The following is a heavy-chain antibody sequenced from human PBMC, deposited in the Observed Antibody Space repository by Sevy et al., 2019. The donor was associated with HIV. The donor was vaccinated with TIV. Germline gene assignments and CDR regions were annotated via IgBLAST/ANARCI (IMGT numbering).Heavy chain of an antibody. CDR2: ISGSGDST. D-gene: IGHD3-10*01. V-gene: IGHV3-23*01. CDR3: AKEGRGYHGSGSSDY. CDR1: GFTFSSYA. J-gene: IGHJ4*01. Sequence: GGSLRLSCAASGFTFSSYAMSWVRQAPGKGLEWVSVISGSGDSTYYVDSVKGRFTISRDNSKNTLYLQMNSLRAEDTAVYYCAKEGRGYHGSGSSDYWGHGALVTVSS.